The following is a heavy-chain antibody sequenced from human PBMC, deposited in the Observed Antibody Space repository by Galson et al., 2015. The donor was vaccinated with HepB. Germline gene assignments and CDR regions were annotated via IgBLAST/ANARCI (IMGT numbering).Heavy chain of an antibody. CDR3: ARGGSGQLLYRYEDGMDV. J-gene: IGHJ6*02. CDR1: GGSFSGYY. CDR2: INHSGST. Sequence: ETLSLTCAVYGGSFSGYYWSWIRQPPGKGLEWIGEINHSGSTNYNPSLKSRVTISVDTSKNQFSLKLSSVTAADTAVYYCARGGSGQLLYRYEDGMDVWGQGTTVTVSS. V-gene: IGHV4-34*01. D-gene: IGHD2-2*02.